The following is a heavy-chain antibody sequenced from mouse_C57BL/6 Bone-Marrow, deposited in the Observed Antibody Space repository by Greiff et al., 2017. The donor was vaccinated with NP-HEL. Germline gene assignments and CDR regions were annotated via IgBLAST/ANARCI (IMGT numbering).Heavy chain of an antibody. Sequence: QVQLQQPGAELVKPGASVKLSCKASGYTFTSYWMHWVKQRPGQGLEWIGMIHPNSGSTNYNEKFKSKATLTVDKSSSTAYMQLSSLTSEDSAVYYCAREGEVVGDYYAMDYWGQGTSVTVSS. CDR2: IHPNSGST. D-gene: IGHD1-1*01. CDR1: GYTFTSYW. V-gene: IGHV1-64*01. J-gene: IGHJ4*01. CDR3: AREGEVVGDYYAMDY.